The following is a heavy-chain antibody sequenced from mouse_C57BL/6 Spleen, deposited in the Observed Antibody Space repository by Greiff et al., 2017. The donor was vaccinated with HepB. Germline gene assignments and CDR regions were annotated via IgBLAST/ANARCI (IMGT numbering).Heavy chain of an antibody. V-gene: IGHV5-17*01. CDR1: GFTFSDYG. D-gene: IGHD1-1*01. Sequence: EVKLVESGGGLVKPGGSLKLSCAASGFTFSDYGMHWVRQAPEKGLEWVAYISSGSSTIYYADTVKGRFTISRDNAKNTLFLHMTSLRSEDTAMYYCARGSTVVDRDFAYWGQGTLVTVSA. J-gene: IGHJ3*01. CDR3: ARGSTVVDRDFAY. CDR2: ISSGSSTI.